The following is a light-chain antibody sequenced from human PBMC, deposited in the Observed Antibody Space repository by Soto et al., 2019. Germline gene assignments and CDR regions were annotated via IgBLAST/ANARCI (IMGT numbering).Light chain of an antibody. J-gene: IGKJ4*01. V-gene: IGKV3-11*01. Sequence: IVLTQSPATLSLSPGERATLSCRARQSVSRYLACYPQKPGQAPSLLIYDASNRATGIPARFSGSGSGTNFTLTITRVETEDCTVYYCHQRRNRSFTFGGGTKVQI. CDR1: QSVSRY. CDR2: DAS. CDR3: HQRRNRSFT.